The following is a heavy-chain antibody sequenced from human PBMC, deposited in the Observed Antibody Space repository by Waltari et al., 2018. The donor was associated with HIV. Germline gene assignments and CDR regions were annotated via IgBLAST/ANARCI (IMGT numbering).Heavy chain of an antibody. J-gene: IGHJ4*02. CDR3: GRGEGAYKTGY. D-gene: IGHD1-1*01. CDR2: IYYNGSP. Sequence: QVQLQESGPGLVKPSETLSLTCTVPGGSVRSRGDYWKWIRQYPGKSMEWIGSIYYNGSPYDNPSLKSRVIISIDTSKNQFSLNLRSVTAADTAVYYCGRGEGAYKTGYWGQGTLVTVSS. V-gene: IGHV4-31*03. CDR1: GGSVRSRGDY.